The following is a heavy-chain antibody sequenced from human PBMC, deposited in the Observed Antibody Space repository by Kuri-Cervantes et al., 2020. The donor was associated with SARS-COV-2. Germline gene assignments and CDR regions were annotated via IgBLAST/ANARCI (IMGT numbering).Heavy chain of an antibody. D-gene: IGHD6-19*01. CDR1: GFTFSSYA. CDR3: AKDSYSSGWYWFDP. Sequence: GGSLRLSCAASGFTFSSYAMSWVRQAPGKGLEWVSVIYSGGSSTYYADSVKGRFTISRDNSKNTLYLQMNSLRAEDTAVYYCAKDSYSSGWYWFDPWGQGTLVTV. CDR2: IYSGGSST. J-gene: IGHJ5*02. V-gene: IGHV3-23*03.